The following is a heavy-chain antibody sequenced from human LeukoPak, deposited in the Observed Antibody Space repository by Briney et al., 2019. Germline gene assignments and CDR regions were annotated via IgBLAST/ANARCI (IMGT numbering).Heavy chain of an antibody. D-gene: IGHD2-2*01. V-gene: IGHV3-73*01. Sequence: GGSLKLSCAVSGFTFSGSTMHWVRQASGKGLEWVGRIRNTANNYATAYAASLKGRFTISRDDSKSTAYLQMNSLRTEDTAAYYCTAYCLGTSCHSSVDSWGQGTLVTVSS. CDR2: IRNTANNYAT. CDR3: TAYCLGTSCHSSVDS. J-gene: IGHJ4*02. CDR1: GFTFSGST.